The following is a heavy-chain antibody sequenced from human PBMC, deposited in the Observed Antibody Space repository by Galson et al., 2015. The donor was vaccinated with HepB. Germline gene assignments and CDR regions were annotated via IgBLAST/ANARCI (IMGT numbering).Heavy chain of an antibody. CDR3: ATDFWLGRYFDY. V-gene: IGHV3-21*01. CDR2: ISSSSSYI. J-gene: IGHJ4*02. CDR1: GFTFSSYS. D-gene: IGHD3-3*01. Sequence: SLRLSCAASGFTFSSYSMNWVRQAPGKGLEWVSSISSSSSYIYYADSVKGRFTISRDNAKNSLYLQMNSLRAEDTAVYYCATDFWLGRYFDYWGQGTLVTVSS.